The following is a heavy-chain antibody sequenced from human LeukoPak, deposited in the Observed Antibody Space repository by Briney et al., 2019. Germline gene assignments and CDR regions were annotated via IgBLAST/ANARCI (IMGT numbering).Heavy chain of an antibody. Sequence: GGSLRLSCAASGFIFRSYAMHWVRQAPGKGLEWVAVISYDGSNKYYADSVKGRFTISRDNSKNTLYLQMNSLRVEDTAVYYCAKSWNYYDSSGDDALDIWGQGTMVTVSS. CDR3: AKSWNYYDSSGDDALDI. J-gene: IGHJ3*02. D-gene: IGHD3-22*01. V-gene: IGHV3-30*04. CDR1: GFIFRSYA. CDR2: ISYDGSNK.